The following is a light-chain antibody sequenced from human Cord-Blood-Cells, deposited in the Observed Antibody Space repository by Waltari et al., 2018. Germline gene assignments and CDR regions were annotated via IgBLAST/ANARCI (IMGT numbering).Light chain of an antibody. J-gene: IGKJ4*01. CDR3: QQYNNWPLT. V-gene: IGKV3-15*01. CDR2: GAS. Sequence: EIVMTQSPATMSVSQEERATLSCRASQSVSSNLAWYQQKPGQAPRLLIDGASTRATGIPARFSGSGSGTVFTLTISSLQSEDFAVYYCQQYNNWPLTFGGGTKVEIK. CDR1: QSVSSN.